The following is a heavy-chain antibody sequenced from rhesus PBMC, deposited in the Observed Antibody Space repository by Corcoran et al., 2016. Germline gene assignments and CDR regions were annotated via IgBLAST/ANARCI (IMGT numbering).Heavy chain of an antibody. Sequence: QLQLQESGPGLVKPSETLSVTCAVSGGSISSSYWSWIRQAPGKGLEWIGYIYCSGSSTNYNPSLKSRVTLSVDTSKNQLSLKLSAVTAADTAVYYCARSSYGLDSWGQGVVVTVSS. CDR1: GGSISSSY. CDR3: ARSSYGLDS. CDR2: IYCSGSST. V-gene: IGHV4-169*01. J-gene: IGHJ6*01.